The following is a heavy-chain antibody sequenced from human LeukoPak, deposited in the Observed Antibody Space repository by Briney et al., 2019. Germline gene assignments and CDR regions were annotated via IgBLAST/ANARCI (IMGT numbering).Heavy chain of an antibody. CDR1: GGSISSYY. J-gene: IGHJ5*02. V-gene: IGHV4-59*01. CDR2: IYYSGST. Sequence: SETLSLTCTVSGGSISSYYWSWIRQPPGKGLEWIGYIYYSGSTNYNPSLKSRVTISVDTSKNQFSLKLSSVTAADTAVYYCARDAADIVVVPAASGWFDPWGQGTLVTVSS. D-gene: IGHD2-2*01. CDR3: ARDAADIVVVPAASGWFDP.